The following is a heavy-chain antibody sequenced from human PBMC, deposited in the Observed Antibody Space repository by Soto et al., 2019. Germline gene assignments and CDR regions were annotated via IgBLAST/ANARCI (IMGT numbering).Heavy chain of an antibody. CDR1: GGSVSSNSYS. D-gene: IGHD5-12*01. CDR3: ARGYSGYDFGY. V-gene: IGHV4-39*07. Sequence: SETLSLTCTVSGGSVSSNSYSWGWIRQPPGKGLEWIGNIYSTGNTNYHPSLMSRVTISVDTSKNQFSLKLSSVTAADTAVYYCARGYSGYDFGYWGQGTLVTVSS. CDR2: IYSTGNT. J-gene: IGHJ4*02.